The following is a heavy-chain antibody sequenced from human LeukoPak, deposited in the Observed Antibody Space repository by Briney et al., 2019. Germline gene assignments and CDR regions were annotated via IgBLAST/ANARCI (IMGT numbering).Heavy chain of an antibody. D-gene: IGHD2-8*02. V-gene: IGHV3-33*01. J-gene: IGHJ4*02. Sequence: PGRCVRLSRAASAFTFSSEGMQWVRQAPSKGLEWVAVIWYDGSNKYYADSVKGRFTISRDNSKNTLYLQMNSLRAEDTAVYYCARFDTGLDYWGQGTLVTVSS. CDR3: ARFDTGLDY. CDR2: IWYDGSNK. CDR1: AFTFSSEG.